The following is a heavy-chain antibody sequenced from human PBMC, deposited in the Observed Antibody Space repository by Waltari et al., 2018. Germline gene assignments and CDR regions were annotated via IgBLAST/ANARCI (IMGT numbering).Heavy chain of an antibody. CDR3: ASPTSYSSSWYY. J-gene: IGHJ4*02. D-gene: IGHD6-13*01. CDR2: IIPIFGPA. Sequence: QVQLVQSGAEVKKPGSSVKVSCKASGGTFSSYAISWVRQAPGQGLEWMGWIIPIFGPANYAQKFQGRVTITTDESTSTAYMELSSLRSEDTAVYYCASPTSYSSSWYYWGQGTLVTVSS. V-gene: IGHV1-69*05. CDR1: GGTFSSYA.